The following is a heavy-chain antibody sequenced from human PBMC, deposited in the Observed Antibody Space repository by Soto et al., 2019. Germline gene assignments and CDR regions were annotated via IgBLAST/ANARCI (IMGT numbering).Heavy chain of an antibody. Sequence: SETLSLTCAVYGGSFSGYYWSWIRQPPGKGLEWIGEINHSGSTNYNPSLKSRVTISVDTSKNQFSLKLSSVTAADTAVYYCARGQRLTTWSGYGEEPFDPWGRGTLVTVSS. D-gene: IGHD3-3*01. CDR3: ARGQRLTTWSGYGEEPFDP. V-gene: IGHV4-34*01. CDR1: GGSFSGYY. J-gene: IGHJ5*02. CDR2: INHSGST.